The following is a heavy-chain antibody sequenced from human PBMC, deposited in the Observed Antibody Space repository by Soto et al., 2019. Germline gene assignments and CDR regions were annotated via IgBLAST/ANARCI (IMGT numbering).Heavy chain of an antibody. CDR2: IVVGSGNT. J-gene: IGHJ4*02. D-gene: IGHD4-4*01. Sequence: SVKVSCKASGFTFTSSAVQWVRQARGQRLEWIGWIVVGSGNTNYAQKFQERVTITRDMSTSTAYMELSSLRSEDTAVYYCAAGETTVTTFFNMDDYWGQGTLVTVSS. CDR1: GFTFTSSA. V-gene: IGHV1-58*01. CDR3: AAGETTVTTFFNMDDY.